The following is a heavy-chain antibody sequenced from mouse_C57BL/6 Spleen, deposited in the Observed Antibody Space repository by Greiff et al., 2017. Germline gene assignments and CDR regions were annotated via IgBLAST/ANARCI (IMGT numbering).Heavy chain of an antibody. Sequence: EVKLVESGGGLVKPGGSLKLSCAASGFTFSDYGMHWVRQAPEKGLEWVAYISSGSSTIYYADTVKGRFTLSRDNAKKTLFLQMTSLRSEDTGMYYCASYSNYAWFAYWGQGTLVTVSA. CDR2: ISSGSSTI. J-gene: IGHJ3*01. CDR1: GFTFSDYG. D-gene: IGHD2-5*01. V-gene: IGHV5-17*01. CDR3: ASYSNYAWFAY.